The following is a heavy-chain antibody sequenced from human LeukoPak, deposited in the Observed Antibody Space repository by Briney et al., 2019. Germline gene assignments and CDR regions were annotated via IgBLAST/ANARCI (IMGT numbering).Heavy chain of an antibody. CDR2: ISSSSSYI. V-gene: IGHV3-21*01. J-gene: IGHJ4*02. CDR1: GFTFSSYS. D-gene: IGHD1-26*01. Sequence: PGGSLRLSCAASGFTFSSYSMNWVRQAPGKGLEWVSSISSSSSYIHYADSVKGRFTISRDNAKNSLYLQMNSLRAEDTAVYYCARDASGLYFDYWGQGTLVTVSS. CDR3: ARDASGLYFDY.